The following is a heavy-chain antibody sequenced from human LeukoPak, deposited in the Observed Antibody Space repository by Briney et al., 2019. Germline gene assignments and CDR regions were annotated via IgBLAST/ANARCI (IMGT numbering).Heavy chain of an antibody. J-gene: IGHJ4*02. CDR3: ARRKRGSGGPFDY. V-gene: IGHV4-59*08. CDR2: IHYSGSP. D-gene: IGHD6-19*01. Sequence: SETLSLTCTVSGGSNYWTWIRQAPEKGLEWIAYIHYSGSPHYNPSLRSRVTISIDTSKNQLSLKLNSVTAADTAIYFCARRKRGSGGPFDYWGQGTLVTVSS. CDR1: GGSNY.